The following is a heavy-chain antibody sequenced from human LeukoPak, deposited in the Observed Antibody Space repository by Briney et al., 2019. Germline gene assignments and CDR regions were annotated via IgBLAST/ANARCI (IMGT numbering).Heavy chain of an antibody. Sequence: PSETLSLTCAVSGYSISSGYYWGWIRQPPGKGLEWIGSIYHSGSTYYNPSLKSRVTISVDTSKNQFSLKLSSVTAADTAVYYCASRPNWGPTSDYWGQGTLVTVSS. CDR2: IYHSGST. D-gene: IGHD7-27*01. V-gene: IGHV4-38-2*01. CDR3: ASRPNWGPTSDY. J-gene: IGHJ4*02. CDR1: GYSISSGYY.